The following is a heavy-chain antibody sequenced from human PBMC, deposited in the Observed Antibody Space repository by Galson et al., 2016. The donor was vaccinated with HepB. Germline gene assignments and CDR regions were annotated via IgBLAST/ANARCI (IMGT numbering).Heavy chain of an antibody. D-gene: IGHD5/OR15-5a*01. CDR2: VSGVGEST. CDR1: GFTFNNYA. V-gene: IGHV3-23*01. Sequence: SLRLSCAASGFTFNNYAMTWVRQAPGRGLEWVSAVSGVGESTNYADSVKGRFTISRDNSKDTLYLQMSSLRAEDTAVYHCAKSGIRSVDYLFPARYLDYWGQGTLVTVSS. CDR3: AKSGIRSVDYLFPARYLDY. J-gene: IGHJ4*02.